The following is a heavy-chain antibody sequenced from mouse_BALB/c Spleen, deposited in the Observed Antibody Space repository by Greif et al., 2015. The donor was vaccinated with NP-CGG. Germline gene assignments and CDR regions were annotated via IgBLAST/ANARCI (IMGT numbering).Heavy chain of an antibody. D-gene: IGHD3-1*01. CDR2: INPGSGGT. V-gene: IGHV1-54*01. CDR1: GYAFTNYL. J-gene: IGHJ4*01. Sequence: QVQLQQSGAELVRPGTSVKVSCKASGYAFTNYLIEWVKQRPGQGLEWIGVINPGSGGTNYNEKFKGKATLTADKSSSTAYMQLSSLASDDSAVYFCARSGTRYAMDYWGQGTSVTVSS. CDR3: ARSGTRYAMDY.